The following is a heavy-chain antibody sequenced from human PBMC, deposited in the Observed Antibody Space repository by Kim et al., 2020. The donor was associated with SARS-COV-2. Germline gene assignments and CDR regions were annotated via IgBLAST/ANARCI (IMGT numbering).Heavy chain of an antibody. CDR3: ARERQPGNDFWSGYTAHDGFDI. D-gene: IGHD3-3*01. Sequence: GGSLRLSCAASGFTFKTYPLSWVRQAPGKGLEWVSAISGSGGRTYYADSLNGRFTISRDNSKNTLYLRVDSLRAEDTAVYYCARERQPGNDFWSGYTAHDGFDIWGQGIMVTVSS. CDR1: GFTFKTYP. CDR2: ISGSGGRT. J-gene: IGHJ3*02. V-gene: IGHV3-23*01.